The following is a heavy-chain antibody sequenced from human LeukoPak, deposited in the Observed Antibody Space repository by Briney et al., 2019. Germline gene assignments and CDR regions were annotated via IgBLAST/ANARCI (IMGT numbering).Heavy chain of an antibody. CDR3: AREYSGSGNFDC. CDR1: EYTFTGYY. J-gene: IGHJ4*02. Sequence: ASVKVSCKASEYTFTGYYVHWVRQAPGQGLEYMGWINADSGGTKYAQKLQGRVTMTRDTSISTAYMEVSGLRSDDTAVYYCAREYSGSGNFDCWGQGTPVTVSS. V-gene: IGHV1-2*02. CDR2: INADSGGT. D-gene: IGHD3-10*01.